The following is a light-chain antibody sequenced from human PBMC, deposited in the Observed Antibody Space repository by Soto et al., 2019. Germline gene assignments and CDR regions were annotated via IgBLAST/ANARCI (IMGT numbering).Light chain of an antibody. Sequence: DIQMTQSPSSLSASVGDRVTITCRASQSVSRYLNWYQQKPEKAPNLLIYAVSTLESWVPSRYSGSGSGTDFTLIIRSLQNEDFATYDCQQRHSNPRTFGQATKVEIK. J-gene: IGKJ1*01. CDR2: AVS. CDR3: QQRHSNPRT. V-gene: IGKV1-39*01. CDR1: QSVSRY.